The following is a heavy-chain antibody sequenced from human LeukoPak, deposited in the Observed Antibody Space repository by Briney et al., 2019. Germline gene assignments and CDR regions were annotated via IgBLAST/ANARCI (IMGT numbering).Heavy chain of an antibody. CDR2: IYHSGST. D-gene: IGHD3-9*01. V-gene: IGHV4-59*12. Sequence: SETLSLTCTVSGGSISSYYWNWIWQPPGKGLEWIGYIYHSGSTYYNPSLKSRVTISVDRSKNQFSLKLSSVTAADTAVYYCASSPPGGYDILTGYYIVTWFDPWGQGTLVTVSS. J-gene: IGHJ5*02. CDR1: GGSISSYY. CDR3: ASSPPGGYDILTGYYIVTWFDP.